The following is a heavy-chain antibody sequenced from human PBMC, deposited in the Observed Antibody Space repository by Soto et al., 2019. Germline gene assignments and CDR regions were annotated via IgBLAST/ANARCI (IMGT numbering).Heavy chain of an antibody. CDR2: ISSSSSTI. D-gene: IGHD3-9*01. V-gene: IGHV3-48*01. CDR1: GFIFSSYD. Sequence: GGSLRLSCAASGFIFSSYDINWVRQAPGRGLEWVSYISSSSSTINYADSVKGRLTISRDNAKNSLYLQMNSLRAEDTAVYYCATATFDILTGYYPAWGQGTLVTVSS. J-gene: IGHJ5*02. CDR3: ATATFDILTGYYPA.